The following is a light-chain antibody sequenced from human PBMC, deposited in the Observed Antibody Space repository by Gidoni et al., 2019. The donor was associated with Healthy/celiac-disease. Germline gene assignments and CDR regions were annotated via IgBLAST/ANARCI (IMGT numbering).Light chain of an antibody. CDR2: LGS. V-gene: IGKV2-28*01. J-gene: IGKJ4*01. CDR3: MQALQTPLT. CDR1: QSLLHSNGYIY. Sequence: DIVMTQSPLSLPVTPGEPASISCSSSQSLLHSNGYIYLDWYLQKPGQSPQLLIYLGSNRASGVPDRFSGSGSGTDFTLKISRVEAEDVGVYYCMQALQTPLTFGGGTKVEIK.